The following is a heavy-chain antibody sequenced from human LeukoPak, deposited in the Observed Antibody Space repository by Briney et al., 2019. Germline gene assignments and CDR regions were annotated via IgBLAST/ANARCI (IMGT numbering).Heavy chain of an antibody. CDR1: GFIFSSYS. Sequence: PGGSLRLSCAASGFIFSSYSMNWVRQAPGKGLEWVSAMSSSDDGRYYAASVRGRFTISRDTSRSTLYLQMNSLRAEDAAVYYCAKAPVTSCRGAFCYPFDYWGQGTLVTVSS. J-gene: IGHJ4*02. CDR3: AKAPVTSCRGAFCYPFDY. D-gene: IGHD2-15*01. CDR2: MSSSDDGR. V-gene: IGHV3-23*01.